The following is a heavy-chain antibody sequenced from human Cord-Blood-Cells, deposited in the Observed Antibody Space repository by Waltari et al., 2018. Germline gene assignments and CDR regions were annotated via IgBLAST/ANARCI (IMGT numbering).Heavy chain of an antibody. V-gene: IGHV4-59*01. J-gene: IGHJ6*02. D-gene: IGHD3-10*01. CDR2: IYYSGST. CDR1: GGSISSYY. Sequence: QVQLQESGPGLVKPSETLSLTCTVSGGSISSYYWSWIRQPPVKGLEWIGYIYYSGSTNHHPSLKSRVTISVDTSKNQFSLKLSSVTAADTAVYYWARAGSGSYYYYYGRDVWGQGTTVTVSS. CDR3: ARAGSGSYYYYYGRDV.